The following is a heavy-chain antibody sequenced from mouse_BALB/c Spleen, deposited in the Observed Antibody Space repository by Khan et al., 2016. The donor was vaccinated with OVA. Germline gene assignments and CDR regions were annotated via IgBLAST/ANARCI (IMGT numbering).Heavy chain of an antibody. D-gene: IGHD2-1*01. CDR1: GFTFSSFG. J-gene: IGHJ3*01. CDR2: ISSDSITL. V-gene: IGHV5-17*02. Sequence: EVELVESGGGLVQPGGSRKLACAASGFTFSSFGMHWVRQAPEKGLEWVAYISSDSITLYYADTVQGRFTISRDNPRNTLFLQMTSLRSEDTAMYYCASGNWAWFAYWGQGTLVTVSA. CDR3: ASGNWAWFAY.